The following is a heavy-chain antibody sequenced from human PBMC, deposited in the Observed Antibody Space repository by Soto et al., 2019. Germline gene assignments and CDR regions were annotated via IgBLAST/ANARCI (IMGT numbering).Heavy chain of an antibody. CDR1: RVSVKIYE. D-gene: IGHD6-25*01. J-gene: IGHJ3*02. Sequence: LAWAARRVSVKIYEIDGARQTPGKGLEWVSYISSSGSTIYYAESVKGRFTISRDNAKNSLYLQMNSLRAEDTAVYYCATPGGLDIWGQGTMVTVSS. CDR2: ISSSGSTI. V-gene: IGHV3-48*03. CDR3: ATPGGLDI.